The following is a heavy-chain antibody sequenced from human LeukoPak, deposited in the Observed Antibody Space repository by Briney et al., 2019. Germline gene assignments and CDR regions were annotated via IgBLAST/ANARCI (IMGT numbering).Heavy chain of an antibody. V-gene: IGHV3-53*05. CDR1: GFTVSSKY. CDR3: AREVGGSAFDI. CDR2: IYSGGTS. D-gene: IGHD3-16*01. Sequence: PGGSLRLSCAASGFTVSSKYMSWVRQAPGKGLEWVSVIYSGGTSYYADSVKGRFTISRDNSKNTLYLQMNSLRAEDTAVYYCAREVGGSAFDIWGQGTMVTVSS. J-gene: IGHJ3*02.